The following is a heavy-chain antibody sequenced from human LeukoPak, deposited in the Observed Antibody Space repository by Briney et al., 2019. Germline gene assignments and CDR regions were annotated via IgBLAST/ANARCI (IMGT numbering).Heavy chain of an antibody. J-gene: IGHJ4*02. V-gene: IGHV4-30-2*01. CDR1: GGSISSGGYS. CDR3: ARGQKGIYDFWSGYRNYFDY. D-gene: IGHD3-3*01. Sequence: SETLSLTCAVSGGSISSGGYSWSWIRQPPGKGLEWIGYIYHSGSTYYNPSLKSRVTISVDRSKNQFSLKLSSVTAADTAVYYCARGQKGIYDFWSGYRNYFDYWGQGTLVTVSS. CDR2: IYHSGST.